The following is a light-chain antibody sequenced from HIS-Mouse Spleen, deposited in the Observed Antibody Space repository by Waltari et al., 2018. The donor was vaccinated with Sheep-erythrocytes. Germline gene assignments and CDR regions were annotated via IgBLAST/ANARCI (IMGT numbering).Light chain of an antibody. J-gene: IGLJ1*01. CDR2: DVS. V-gene: IGLV2-11*01. CDR3: CSYAGSYNHV. Sequence: QSALTQPRSVSGSPGQSVTISCTGTSSDVGGYNYVSWYQQNPGKAPKLMSYDVSKRPSGVPDRFSGSKSGNTASLTISGLQAEDEADYYCCSYAGSYNHVFATGTKVTVL. CDR1: SSDVGGYNY.